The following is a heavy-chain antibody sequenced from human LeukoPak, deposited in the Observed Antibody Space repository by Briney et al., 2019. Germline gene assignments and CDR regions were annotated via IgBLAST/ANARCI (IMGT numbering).Heavy chain of an antibody. Sequence: GASLRLSCAASGFTFSSYGMHWVRQAPGKGLEWVAFIRYDGSNKYYADSVKGRFTISRDNSKNTLYLQMNRLRAEDTAVYYCAKEGSTIFGLDYWGQGTLVTVSS. CDR1: GFTFSSYG. D-gene: IGHD3-3*01. V-gene: IGHV3-30*02. CDR2: IRYDGSNK. CDR3: AKEGSTIFGLDY. J-gene: IGHJ4*02.